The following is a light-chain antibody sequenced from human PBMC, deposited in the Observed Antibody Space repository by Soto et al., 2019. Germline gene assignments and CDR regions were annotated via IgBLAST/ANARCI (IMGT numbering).Light chain of an antibody. CDR1: TSDVGGYNY. CDR3: TSYTSSGTQV. J-gene: IGLJ1*01. V-gene: IGLV2-14*01. Sequence: QSALTQPASVSGSPGQSITISCTGTTSDVGGYNYVSWHQQHPGKAPKLMIYDVLNRPSGVSNRFSGSKSDNTASLTISGLQAEDEADYYCTSYTSSGTQVFGSGTKLTV. CDR2: DVL.